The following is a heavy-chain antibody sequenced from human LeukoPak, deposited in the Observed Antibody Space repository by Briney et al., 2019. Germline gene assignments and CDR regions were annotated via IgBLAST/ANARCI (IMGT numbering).Heavy chain of an antibody. Sequence: GGSLRLSCAASGFTFSSYWMSWVRQAPGKGLEWVANIKQDGSEKYYVDSVKGRFTISRDNAKNSLYLQMNSLRAEDTAVYYCARGNGYDKYNWFDPWGQGTLVTVSS. CDR3: ARGNGYDKYNWFDP. V-gene: IGHV3-7*01. J-gene: IGHJ5*02. CDR2: IKQDGSEK. CDR1: GFTFSSYW. D-gene: IGHD5-12*01.